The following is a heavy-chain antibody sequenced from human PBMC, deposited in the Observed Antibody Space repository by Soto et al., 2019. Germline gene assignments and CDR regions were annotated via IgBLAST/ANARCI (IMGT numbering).Heavy chain of an antibody. Sequence: QVQLVQSGAEVKKPGASVKVSCKASGYTFTSHGISWVRQAPGQGLEWMGWISAYNGDTNYAQKLQGRVTVTTDKSTSTADPELRSLRSEATAVYYCARMVLGSTIDYHQYTHVWGKGTTVSVSS. D-gene: IGHD3-10*01. CDR2: ISAYNGDT. V-gene: IGHV1-18*01. CDR3: ARMVLGSTIDYHQYTHV. CDR1: GYTFTSHG. J-gene: IGHJ6*03.